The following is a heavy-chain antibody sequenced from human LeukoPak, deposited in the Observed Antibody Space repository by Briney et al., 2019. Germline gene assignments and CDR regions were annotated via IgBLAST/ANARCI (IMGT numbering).Heavy chain of an antibody. V-gene: IGHV1-2*02. Sequence: GASVKVSCKASGYTFTGYYMHWVRQAPGQGLEWMGWINPNSGGTNYAQKFQGRVTMTRDTSISTAYMELSRLRSDDTAAYYCARITMVRGVINDYWGQGTLVTVSS. D-gene: IGHD3-10*01. CDR3: ARITMVRGVINDY. J-gene: IGHJ4*02. CDR1: GYTFTGYY. CDR2: INPNSGGT.